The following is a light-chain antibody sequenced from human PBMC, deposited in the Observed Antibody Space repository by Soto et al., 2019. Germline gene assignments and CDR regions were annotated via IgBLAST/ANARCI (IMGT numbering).Light chain of an antibody. V-gene: IGKV1-39*01. J-gene: IGKJ2*01. CDR1: QSISSW. CDR3: QQSYITPYI. Sequence: DIQMTQSPSTLSASVGDRVTITCRASQSISSWLAWYQQKPGKAPNLLIYAASSLQSGVPSRFSGSGSGADFTLTIPSLQPEDFATYYCQQSYITPYIFGQGTKVEI. CDR2: AAS.